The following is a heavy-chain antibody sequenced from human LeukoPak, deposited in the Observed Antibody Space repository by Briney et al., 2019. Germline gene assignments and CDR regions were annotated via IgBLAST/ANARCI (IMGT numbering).Heavy chain of an antibody. D-gene: IGHD6-19*01. Sequence: GSLRLSCAASGFTFDDYTMHWVRQAPGKGLEWVSLISWDGGSTYYADSVKGRFTISRDNSKNSLYLQMNSLRTEDTALYYCAKDGGSGWFINWFDPWGQGTLVTVSS. CDR1: GFTFDDYT. J-gene: IGHJ5*02. CDR3: AKDGGSGWFINWFDP. CDR2: ISWDGGST. V-gene: IGHV3-43*01.